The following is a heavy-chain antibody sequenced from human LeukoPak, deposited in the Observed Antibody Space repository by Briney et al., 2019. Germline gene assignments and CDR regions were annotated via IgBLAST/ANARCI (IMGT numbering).Heavy chain of an antibody. CDR2: IYHSGST. D-gene: IGHD3-10*01. J-gene: IGHJ5*02. V-gene: IGHV4-38-2*02. Sequence: PSETLSLTCTVSGYSISSGYYWGWIRQPPGKGLEWIGSIYHSGSTYYNPSLKSRVTISVDTSKNQFSLKLSSVTAADTAVYYCARDLGLVPHYYGSGSYYKNWFDPWGQGTLVTVSS. CDR3: ARDLGLVPHYYGSGSYYKNWFDP. CDR1: GYSISSGYY.